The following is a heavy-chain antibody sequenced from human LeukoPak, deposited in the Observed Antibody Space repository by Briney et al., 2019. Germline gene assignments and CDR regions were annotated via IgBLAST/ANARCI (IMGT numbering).Heavy chain of an antibody. J-gene: IGHJ4*02. V-gene: IGHV4-38-2*02. CDR2: IYHSGST. Sequence: PSETLSLTCTVSGYSISSGYYWGWIRQPPGKGLEWIGSIYHSGSTYYNPSLKSRVTISVDTSKNQFSLKLSSVTAADTAVYYCARDLRITMVRGDHFDYWGQGTLVTVSS. D-gene: IGHD3-10*01. CDR3: ARDLRITMVRGDHFDY. CDR1: GYSISSGYY.